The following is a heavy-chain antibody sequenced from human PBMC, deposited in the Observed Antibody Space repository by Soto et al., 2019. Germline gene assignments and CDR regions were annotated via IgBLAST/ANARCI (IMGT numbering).Heavy chain of an antibody. V-gene: IGHV3-23*01. CDR2: ITGTGGTT. CDR3: ARIRGYWYGLDV. J-gene: IGHJ6*02. CDR1: GFPLSTYG. Sequence: GGSLRLSCAASGFPLSTYGMTWVRQAPGKGLEWVSAITGTGGTTYYVDSVKGRFTSSRDNSKNMLYLQVNSLRVEDTAVYYCARIRGYWYGLDVWGQGNTVTVS.